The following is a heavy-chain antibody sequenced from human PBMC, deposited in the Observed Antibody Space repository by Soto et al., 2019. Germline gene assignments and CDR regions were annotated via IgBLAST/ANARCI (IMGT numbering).Heavy chain of an antibody. V-gene: IGHV4-31*03. CDR2: IYYSGST. CDR1: GGSISSGGYY. CDR3: ARDRLKGAGRFDP. D-gene: IGHD3-16*01. Sequence: QVQLQESGPGLVKPSQTLSLTCTVSGGSISSGGYYWSWIRQRPGKGLEWIGYIYYSGSTYYNPSLKSRVTISVDTSKNQFSLKLSSVTAADTAVYYCARDRLKGAGRFDPWGQGTLVTVSS. J-gene: IGHJ5*02.